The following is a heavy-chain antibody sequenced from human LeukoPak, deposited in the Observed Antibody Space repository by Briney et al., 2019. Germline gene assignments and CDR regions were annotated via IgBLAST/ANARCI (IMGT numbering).Heavy chain of an antibody. CDR2: ISGSGSFI. V-gene: IGHV3-48*03. CDR1: GFTFSSYE. J-gene: IGHJ5*02. Sequence: PGGSLRLSCAASGFTFSSYEMNWARQAPGKGLEWVSYISGSGSFIYYADSVKGRFTISRDNAKNSLYLQMNSLRAEDTAVYYCATEEGVSIRGYNYGLPWGQGTLVTVSS. D-gene: IGHD5-18*01. CDR3: ATEEGVSIRGYNYGLP.